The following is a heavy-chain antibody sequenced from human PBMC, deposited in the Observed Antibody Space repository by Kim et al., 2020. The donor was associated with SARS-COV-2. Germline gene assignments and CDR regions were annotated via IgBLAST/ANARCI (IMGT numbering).Heavy chain of an antibody. CDR1: GGSFSGYY. CDR3: ACGGGNPGP. D-gene: IGHD2-15*01. V-gene: IGHV4-34*01. J-gene: IGHJ5*02. Sequence: SETLSPTCAVYGGSFSGYYWSWICQPPGKGLEWIGEINHSGSTNYNPSLKSRVTISVDTSKNQFSLKLSSVTAADTAVYYCACGGGNPGPWGQGTLVTVSS. CDR2: INHSGST.